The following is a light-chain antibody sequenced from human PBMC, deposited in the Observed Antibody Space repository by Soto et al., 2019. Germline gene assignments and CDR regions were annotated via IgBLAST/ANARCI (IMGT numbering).Light chain of an antibody. CDR3: QQCNNWPPWT. CDR2: GAS. Sequence: VMTQSPATLSVSPGERVTLSCRASHSVSSNLAWYQQKPGQAPRLLIYGASTRATGIPARFSGSGSGTEFTLTISSLQSEDFAVYYCQQCNNWPPWTFGQGTRVEMK. J-gene: IGKJ1*01. V-gene: IGKV3-15*01. CDR1: HSVSSN.